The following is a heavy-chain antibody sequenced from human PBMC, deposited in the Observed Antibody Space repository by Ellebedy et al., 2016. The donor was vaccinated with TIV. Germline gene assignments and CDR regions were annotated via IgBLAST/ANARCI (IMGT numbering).Heavy chain of an antibody. J-gene: IGHJ4*02. Sequence: GGSLRLXXAASGFTFSNHWMIWVRQAPGKGLVWVSRIKNVGTYVEYADSVRGRFTISRDNAENTMYLQMNSLRAEDTAVYYCARDGVGLIDLDSWGQGTLVTVSS. CDR2: IKNVGTYV. V-gene: IGHV3-74*03. CDR3: ARDGVGLIDLDS. CDR1: GFTFSNHW. D-gene: IGHD3-3*01.